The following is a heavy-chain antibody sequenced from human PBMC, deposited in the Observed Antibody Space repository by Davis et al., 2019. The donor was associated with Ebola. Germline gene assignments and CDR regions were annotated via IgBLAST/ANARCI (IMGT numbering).Heavy chain of an antibody. CDR1: GFTFSSYA. CDR3: VKDGCPGSTSCQYYYYGMDV. CDR2: ISSNGGST. D-gene: IGHD2-2*01. Sequence: PGGSLRLSCSASGFTFSSYAMHWVRQAPGKGLEYVSAISSNGGSTYYADSVKGRFTISRDNSKNTLYLQMSSLRAEDTAVYYCVKDGCPGSTSCQYYYYGMDVWGQGTTVTVSS. J-gene: IGHJ6*02. V-gene: IGHV3-64D*06.